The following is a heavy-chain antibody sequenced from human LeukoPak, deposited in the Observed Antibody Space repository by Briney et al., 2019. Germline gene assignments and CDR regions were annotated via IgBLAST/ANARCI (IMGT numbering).Heavy chain of an antibody. CDR3: ARAYCSGGSCSRGTPGYYYYYYGMDV. V-gene: IGHV1-2*04. D-gene: IGHD2-15*01. J-gene: IGHJ6*02. CDR2: INPNSGGT. Sequence: GASVKVSCKASGYTLTGYYIHWVRQAPGQGLQWMGWINPNSGGTNYAQKFQGWVTMTRDTSISTAYMELSRLRSDDTAVYYCARAYCSGGSCSRGTPGYYYYYYGMDVWGQGTTVTVSS. CDR1: GYTLTGYY.